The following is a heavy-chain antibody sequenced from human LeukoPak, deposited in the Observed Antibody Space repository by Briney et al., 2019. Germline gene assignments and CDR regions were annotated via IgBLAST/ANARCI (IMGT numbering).Heavy chain of an antibody. Sequence: SETLSLTCSVSGGSISSYYWNWIRQPPGKGLEWIGYMYYSGSTKYNPSLKTQVTISVDTSKNQFSLKLSSVTAADTAVYFCARGSQVDDFWSGYRAPLDYWGQGTLVTVSS. D-gene: IGHD3-3*01. J-gene: IGHJ4*02. CDR1: GGSISSYY. CDR2: MYYSGST. CDR3: ARGSQVDDFWSGYRAPLDY. V-gene: IGHV4-59*08.